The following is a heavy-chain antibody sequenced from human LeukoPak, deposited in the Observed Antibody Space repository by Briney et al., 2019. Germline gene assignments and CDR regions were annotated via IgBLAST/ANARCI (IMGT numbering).Heavy chain of an antibody. CDR3: ARDAPNWGDY. CDR2: INPSGGST. Sequence: GASVKVSCKASGYTFTNYYMHWVRQAPGQGLEWMGIINPSGGSTSYAQKFQGRVTMTRNTSTSTVYMELRSLRSEDTAVYYCARDAPNWGDYWGQGTLVTVSS. D-gene: IGHD7-27*01. CDR1: GYTFTNYY. V-gene: IGHV1-46*01. J-gene: IGHJ4*02.